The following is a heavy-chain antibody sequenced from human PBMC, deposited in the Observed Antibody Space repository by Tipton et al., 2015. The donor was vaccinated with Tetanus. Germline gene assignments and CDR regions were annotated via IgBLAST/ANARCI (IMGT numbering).Heavy chain of an antibody. J-gene: IGHJ5*02. D-gene: IGHD2-8*01. CDR1: GGSFSDYY. Sequence: TLSLTCAVYGGSFSDYYWSWIRQPPGKGLEWIGEINHSGSTNYNPSLKSRVTISVDTSKNQFSLKLSSVTAADTAVYYCARVTRLGYCTNGVCYISWFDPWGQGTLVTVSS. CDR3: ARVTRLGYCTNGVCYISWFDP. V-gene: IGHV4-34*01. CDR2: INHSGST.